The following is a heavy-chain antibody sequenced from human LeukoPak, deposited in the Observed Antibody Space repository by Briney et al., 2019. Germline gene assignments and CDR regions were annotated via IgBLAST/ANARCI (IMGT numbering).Heavy chain of an antibody. CDR3: ARDKSLADPYFFGY. Sequence: ASVKVSCKASGYTFTGYYIHWVRQAPGQGLEWMGWINPNSGRANYAQKFQGRVTLTRDTSISAAYMDLHSLRSDDTAVYFCARDKSLADPYFFGYWGQGTLVTVSS. J-gene: IGHJ4*02. CDR1: GYTFTGYY. CDR2: INPNSGRA. V-gene: IGHV1-2*02.